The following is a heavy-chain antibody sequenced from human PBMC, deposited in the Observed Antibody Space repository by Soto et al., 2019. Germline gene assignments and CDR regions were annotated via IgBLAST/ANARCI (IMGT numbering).Heavy chain of an antibody. CDR3: AGGGFSGPGTYARGDY. D-gene: IGHD3-10*01. J-gene: IGHJ4*02. V-gene: IGHV3-74*01. CDR1: GFTFSNYW. CDR2: IKSDGSSI. Sequence: EVQLVESGGGLVQPGGSLRLSCAASGFTFSNYWMHWVRQAPGKGLVWVSRIKSDGSSISYADSVKGRFTISRDNARKTLYLQMNSLRAEDRAVVYCAGGGFSGPGTYARGDYWGQGTGVTVPS.